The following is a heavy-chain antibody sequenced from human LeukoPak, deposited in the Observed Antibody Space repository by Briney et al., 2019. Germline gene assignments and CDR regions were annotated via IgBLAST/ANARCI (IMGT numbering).Heavy chain of an antibody. Sequence: PGGSLRLSCAVSGFTFSNFWMSWVRQAPGRGLEWVANIKQDGSEKCYVDSVKGRFTISRDNAKNSLYLQMNSLRTEDTAVYYCARERYGSGTRVRYFDYWGQGTLVTVSS. D-gene: IGHD3-10*01. V-gene: IGHV3-7*01. CDR3: ARERYGSGTRVRYFDY. CDR1: GFTFSNFW. CDR2: IKQDGSEK. J-gene: IGHJ4*02.